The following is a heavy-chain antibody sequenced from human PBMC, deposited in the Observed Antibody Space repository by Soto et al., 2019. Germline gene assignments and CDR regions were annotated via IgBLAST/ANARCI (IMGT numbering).Heavy chain of an antibody. V-gene: IGHV3-30-3*01. Sequence: GGSLRLSCVASGFTFRTNPMHWVRQAPGKGLEWVAVISYDGSNKYYADSVKGRFTISRDNSKNTLYLQMNSLRAEDTAVYYCARGEHGRYYDSSGYYPGDYWGQGTLVTVSS. CDR3: ARGEHGRYYDSSGYYPGDY. CDR2: ISYDGSNK. CDR1: GFTFRTNP. D-gene: IGHD3-22*01. J-gene: IGHJ4*02.